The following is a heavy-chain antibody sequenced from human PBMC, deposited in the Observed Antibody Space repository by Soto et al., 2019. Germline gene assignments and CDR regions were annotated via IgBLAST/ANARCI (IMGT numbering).Heavy chain of an antibody. Sequence: GGSLRLSCAASGFTFSSYSMNWVRQAPGKGLEWVSSISSSSSYIYYADSVKGRFTISRDNAKNSLYLQMNSLRAEDTAVYYCARRKRRGSGSFYAFDIWGQGTMVTVS. J-gene: IGHJ3*02. CDR2: ISSSSSYI. CDR1: GFTFSSYS. CDR3: ARRKRRGSGSFYAFDI. D-gene: IGHD3-10*01. V-gene: IGHV3-21*01.